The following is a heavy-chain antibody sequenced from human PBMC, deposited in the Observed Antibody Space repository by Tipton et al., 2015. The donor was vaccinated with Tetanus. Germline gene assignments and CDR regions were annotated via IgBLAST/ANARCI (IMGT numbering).Heavy chain of an antibody. CDR3: VRAPYSSPGQYYFDS. Sequence: TLSLTCTVSGVSMRNGGFSWNWVRQPPGKGLEWIGYVYHTGGSYYSPSLKSRVTMSVDLSKNQFSLKLSSMTAADTAVYYCVRAPYSSPGQYYFDSWGRGTLVTVSS. CDR2: VYHTGGS. D-gene: IGHD4-11*01. J-gene: IGHJ4*02. CDR1: GVSMRNGGFS. V-gene: IGHV4-30-2*01.